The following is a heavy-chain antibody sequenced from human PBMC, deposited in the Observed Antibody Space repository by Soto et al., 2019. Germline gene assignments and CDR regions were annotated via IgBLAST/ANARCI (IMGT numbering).Heavy chain of an antibody. CDR1: GFTFSNYG. Sequence: EVQLLESGGGLIQPGGSLRLSCAASGFTFSNYGMAWVRQVPGKGLEWVSSISDGGGFTFYADSVKGRFTISRDNSKNTLYLQMNSLRADDTALYYCGKGTDSNGWEHLDYWGQGTLVTVSS. CDR3: GKGTDSNGWEHLDY. D-gene: IGHD6-19*01. J-gene: IGHJ4*02. V-gene: IGHV3-23*01. CDR2: ISDGGGFT.